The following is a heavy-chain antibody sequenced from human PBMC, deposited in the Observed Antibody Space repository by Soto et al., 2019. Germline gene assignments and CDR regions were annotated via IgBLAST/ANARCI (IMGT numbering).Heavy chain of an antibody. Sequence: SETLSLTCTVSGGSISSSSYYWGWIRQPPGKGLEWIGSIYYSGSTYYNPSLKSRVTISVDTSKNQFSLKLSSVTAADTAVYYCAKGRYSSSWDDWYFDLWGRGTLVTVSS. V-gene: IGHV4-39*01. CDR2: IYYSGST. CDR3: AKGRYSSSWDDWYFDL. J-gene: IGHJ2*01. D-gene: IGHD6-13*01. CDR1: GGSISSSSYY.